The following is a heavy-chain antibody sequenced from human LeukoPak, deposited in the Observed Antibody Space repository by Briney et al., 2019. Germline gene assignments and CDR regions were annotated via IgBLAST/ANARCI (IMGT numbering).Heavy chain of an antibody. Sequence: ASVKVSCKASGGTFSSYAISWVRQAPGHGLEWMGGIIPIFGTANYAQKFQGRVTITADKSTSTAYMELSSLRSEDTAVYYCARLYYDILTGYYGNWFDPWGQGTLVTVSS. CDR2: IIPIFGTA. CDR3: ARLYYDILTGYYGNWFDP. CDR1: GGTFSSYA. D-gene: IGHD3-9*01. V-gene: IGHV1-69*06. J-gene: IGHJ5*02.